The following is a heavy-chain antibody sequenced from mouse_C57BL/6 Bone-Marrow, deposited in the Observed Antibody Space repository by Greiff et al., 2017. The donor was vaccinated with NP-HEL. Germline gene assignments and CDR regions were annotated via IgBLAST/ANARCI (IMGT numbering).Heavy chain of an antibody. CDR1: GYTFTSYW. V-gene: IGHV1-69*01. Sequence: QVQLQQPGAELVMPGASVKLSCKASGYTFTSYWMHWVKQSPGQGLEWIGEIDPSDSYTNYNQKFKGKSTLTVDKSSSTAYMQLSSLTSEDSAVYYCARDYYGSSYWYFDVWGTGTTVTVSS. D-gene: IGHD1-1*01. CDR3: ARDYYGSSYWYFDV. J-gene: IGHJ1*03. CDR2: IDPSDSYT.